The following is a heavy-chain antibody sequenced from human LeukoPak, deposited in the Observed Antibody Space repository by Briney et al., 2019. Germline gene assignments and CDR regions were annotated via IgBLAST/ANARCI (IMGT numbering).Heavy chain of an antibody. D-gene: IGHD6-19*01. CDR3: ARSYESSGWHFDY. CDR2: INPNSGGT. CDR1: GYTFTGYY. J-gene: IGHJ4*02. V-gene: IGHV1-2*02. Sequence: ASVKVSCKASGYTFTGYYMHWVRQAPGQGLEWMGWINPNSGGTNYAQKFQGRVTMTRDTSISTAYMELSRLRSDDTAVYYCARSYESSGWHFDYWGQGTLVTVSS.